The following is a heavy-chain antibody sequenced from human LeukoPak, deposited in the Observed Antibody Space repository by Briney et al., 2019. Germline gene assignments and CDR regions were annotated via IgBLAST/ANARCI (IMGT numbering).Heavy chain of an antibody. CDR2: INPNSGGT. D-gene: IGHD6-13*01. J-gene: IGHJ6*03. V-gene: IGHV1-2*02. CDR3: ARGDSSSALYYYYMDV. CDR1: GYTFTGYY. Sequence: ASVKVSCKASGYTFTGYYMHWVRQAPGQGLEWMGWINPNSGGTNYAQKFQGRVTMTRDTSISTAYMELSRLRSDDTAVYYCARGDSSSALYYYYMDVWGKGTTVTVSS.